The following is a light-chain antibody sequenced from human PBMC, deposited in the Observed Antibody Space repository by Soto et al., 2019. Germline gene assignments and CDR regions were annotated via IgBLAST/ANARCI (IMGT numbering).Light chain of an antibody. CDR2: DVN. CDR3: CSYAGRFTYV. J-gene: IGLJ1*01. CDR1: SSDVGGYVY. V-gene: IGLV2-11*01. Sequence: QSALTQPRSVSGSPGQSVTTSCTGTSSDVGGYVYVSWYQHHPGKAPKLMIYDVNERPSGVPDRFSGSKFDNTASLTISGLQAEDEADYDCCSYAGRFTYVFGTGTKLTVL.